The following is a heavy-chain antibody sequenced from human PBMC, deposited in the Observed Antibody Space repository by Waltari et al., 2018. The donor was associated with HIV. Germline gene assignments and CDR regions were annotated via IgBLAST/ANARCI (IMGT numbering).Heavy chain of an antibody. D-gene: IGHD3-22*01. CDR3: ARVRITLIVAGPFDM. Sequence: HVQLQESGPGLVKPSETLSLTCVVSGSSISGAYYWGWIRQSPGKGLEWLGSIHHSGRPYHNPSLKRRVTISVYASKSQFSLKLTSATAADTAIYYCARVRITLIVAGPFDMWGQGTLVTVSS. V-gene: IGHV4-38-2*01. CDR1: GSSISGAYY. CDR2: IHHSGRP. J-gene: IGHJ3*02.